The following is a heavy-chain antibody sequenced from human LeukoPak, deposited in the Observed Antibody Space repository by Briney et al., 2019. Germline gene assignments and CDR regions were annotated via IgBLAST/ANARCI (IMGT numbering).Heavy chain of an antibody. Sequence: SGGSLRLSFATSGFTFSNYAMPRGRQGPAKGLDGVAVISFDGSNKYYAESVKGRFTISRDNSKNTLYLQMNGLRAEDTAVYYCAKDGEIRYFDWPLYYYGMDVWGQGTTVTVSS. CDR2: ISFDGSNK. V-gene: IGHV3-30-3*02. D-gene: IGHD3-9*01. CDR1: GFTFSNYA. CDR3: AKDGEIRYFDWPLYYYGMDV. J-gene: IGHJ6*02.